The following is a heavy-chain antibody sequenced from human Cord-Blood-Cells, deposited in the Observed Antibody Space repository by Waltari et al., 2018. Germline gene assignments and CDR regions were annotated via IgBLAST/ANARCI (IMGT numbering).Heavy chain of an antibody. Sequence: QLQLQESGPGLVKPSETLSLTCTVSGGPISSSSYYWGWLRQPPGKGLEWIGRIYYSGSTYYNPSLKSRVTISVDTSKNQFSLKLSSVTAADTAVYYCARHTGGYDFWSGYYAFDIWGQGTMVTVSS. D-gene: IGHD3-3*01. J-gene: IGHJ3*02. CDR2: IYYSGST. CDR1: GGPISSSSYY. V-gene: IGHV4-39*01. CDR3: ARHTGGYDFWSGYYAFDI.